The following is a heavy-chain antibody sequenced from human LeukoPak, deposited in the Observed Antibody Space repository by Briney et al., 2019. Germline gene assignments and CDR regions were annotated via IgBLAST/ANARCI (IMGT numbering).Heavy chain of an antibody. Sequence: GGSLRLSCAASGFTFSSYGMHWVRQAPGKGLEWGAVIWYDGSNKYYADSVKGRFTISRDNSKNTLYLQMNSLRAEDTAVYYCAREKYYYDSSGYSEFDYWGQGTLVTVSS. J-gene: IGHJ4*02. CDR3: AREKYYYDSSGYSEFDY. D-gene: IGHD3-22*01. V-gene: IGHV3-33*01. CDR1: GFTFSSYG. CDR2: IWYDGSNK.